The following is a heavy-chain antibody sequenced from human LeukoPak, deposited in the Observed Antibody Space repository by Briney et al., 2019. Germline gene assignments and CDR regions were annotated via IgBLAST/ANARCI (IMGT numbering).Heavy chain of an antibody. CDR1: GYTFTSYA. V-gene: IGHV1-3*01. CDR3: ASSPLAVAAWYYFDY. D-gene: IGHD6-19*01. CDR2: INAGNGNT. Sequence: ASVKVSCKASGYTFTSYAMHWVRQAPGQRLEWMGWINAGNGNTKYSQKFQGRVTITRDTSASTAYMELSSPRSEDTAVYYCASSPLAVAAWYYFDYWGQGTLVTVSS. J-gene: IGHJ4*02.